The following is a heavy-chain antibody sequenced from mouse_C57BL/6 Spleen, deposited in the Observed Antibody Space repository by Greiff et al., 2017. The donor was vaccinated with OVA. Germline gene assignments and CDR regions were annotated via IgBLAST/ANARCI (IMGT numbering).Heavy chain of an antibody. V-gene: IGHV1-15*01. J-gene: IGHJ4*01. CDR1: GYTFTDYE. CDR3: TSYGSSYYYAMDY. Sequence: VKLQQSGAELVRPGASVTLSCKASGYTFTDYEMHWVKQTPVHGLEWIGAIDPETGGTAYNQKFKGKAILTADKSSSTAYMELRSLTSEDSAVYYCTSYGSSYYYAMDYWGQGTSVTVSS. D-gene: IGHD1-1*01. CDR2: IDPETGGT.